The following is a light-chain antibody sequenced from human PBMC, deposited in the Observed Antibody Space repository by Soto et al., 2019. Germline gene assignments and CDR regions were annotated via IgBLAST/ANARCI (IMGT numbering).Light chain of an antibody. V-gene: IGKV3-11*01. CDR3: QQRGNLLT. J-gene: IGKJ4*01. CDR1: QSVSSS. Sequence: EIVLTQSPATLSLSPGERATLSCRASQSVSSSLAWFQQKPNQAPRLVIYDVFYRANGVPARFSGSGSETDFTLTISSLEPEDFAVYYCQQRGNLLTFGGGTKLEIK. CDR2: DVF.